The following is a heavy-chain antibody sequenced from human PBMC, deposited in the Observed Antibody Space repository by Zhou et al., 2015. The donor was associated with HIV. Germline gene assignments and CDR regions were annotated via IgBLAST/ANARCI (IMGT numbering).Heavy chain of an antibody. J-gene: IGHJ4*02. Sequence: QVQLVQSGAEVKKPGSSVKVSCKASGGSFTITAINWVRQAPGQGLEWLGGILPLLGTANYAQKFQGRVTMTADKSTSTAYMELNSLRSEDTAVYYCARDSVPGIAVAGNFDYWGQGTLVTVSP. D-gene: IGHD6-19*01. V-gene: IGHV1-69*06. CDR3: ARDSVPGIAVAGNFDY. CDR2: ILPLLGTA. CDR1: GGSFTITA.